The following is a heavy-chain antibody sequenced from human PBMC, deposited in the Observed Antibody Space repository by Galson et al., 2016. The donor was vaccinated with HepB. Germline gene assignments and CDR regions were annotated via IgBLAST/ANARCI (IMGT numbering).Heavy chain of an antibody. Sequence: ALLLSCAVVGFTFSRSWMHWVRQPPAKGLEWVSGVSGHAGSTYYADSVKGRFAISRDNFKNPLYLQMNTLRADDTAVYYCARAYIITVTLGVFLDTWGQGTLVTVSS. D-gene: IGHD3-10*01. V-gene: IGHV3-23*01. CDR3: ARAYIITVTLGVFLDT. CDR2: VSGHAGST. CDR1: GFTFSRSW. J-gene: IGHJ1*01.